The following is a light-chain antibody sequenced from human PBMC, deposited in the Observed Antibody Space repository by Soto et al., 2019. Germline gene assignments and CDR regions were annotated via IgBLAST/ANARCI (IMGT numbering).Light chain of an antibody. CDR2: DAS. CDR3: QQRSNWPRG. Sequence: ETVLTQSPATLSLSPGERATLSCRASQSVSSYLAWYQQKPGQAPRLLIYDASNRATGIPARFSGSGSGTNFTLTIRTLEPEDFAVYYCQQRSNWPRGFGQGTRLEIK. V-gene: IGKV3-11*01. CDR1: QSVSSY. J-gene: IGKJ5*01.